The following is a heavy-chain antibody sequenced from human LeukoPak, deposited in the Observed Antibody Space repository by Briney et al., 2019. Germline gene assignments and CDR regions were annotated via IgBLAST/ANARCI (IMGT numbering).Heavy chain of an antibody. CDR1: GFTFSSYA. CDR3: AKRTDTSGNRGGALDI. CDR2: VSGGGGGT. Sequence: GGSLRLSCAASGFTFSSYAMSWVRQAPGKGLEWVAAVSGGGGGTYYADSVKGRFTISRDNSKNTLYLQMNSLRAEDTAVYYCAKRTDTSGNRGGALDIWGQGTMVAVSS. J-gene: IGHJ3*02. V-gene: IGHV3-23*01. D-gene: IGHD3-22*01.